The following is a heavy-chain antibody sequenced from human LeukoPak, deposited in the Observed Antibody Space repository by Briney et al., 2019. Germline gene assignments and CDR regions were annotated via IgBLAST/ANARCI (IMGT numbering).Heavy chain of an antibody. D-gene: IGHD3-22*01. CDR3: AKARSYLLRLANSRSYYGMDV. CDR1: GFTFSSYA. Sequence: AGGSLRLSCAASGFTFSSYAMSWVRQAPGKGLEWVSAISGSGGSTYYADSVKGRFTISRDNSKNTLYLQMNSLRAEDTAVYYCAKARSYLLRLANSRSYYGMDVWGQGTTVTVSS. V-gene: IGHV3-23*01. CDR2: ISGSGGST. J-gene: IGHJ6*02.